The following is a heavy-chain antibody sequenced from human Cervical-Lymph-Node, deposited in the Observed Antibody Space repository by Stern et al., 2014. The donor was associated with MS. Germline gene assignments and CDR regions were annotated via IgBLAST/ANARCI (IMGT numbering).Heavy chain of an antibody. CDR1: GYTFTSYW. CDR3: ARQRYFDY. J-gene: IGHJ4*02. CDR2: IFPGGSDI. Sequence: EVQLVQSGPEVKRPGESLKISCQASGYTFTSYWIGWVRQMPGKGLEWIAIIFPGGSDIRYSPPFQGQVTISADKSSSTAYLQWNNRKASDTAIYYCARQRYFDYWGQGTLVTVSS. V-gene: IGHV5-51*01.